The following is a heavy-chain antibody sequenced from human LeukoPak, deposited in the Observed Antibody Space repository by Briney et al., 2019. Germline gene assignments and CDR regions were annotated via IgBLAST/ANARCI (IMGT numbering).Heavy chain of an antibody. CDR2: ISSSSSYI. CDR1: GFTFSSYS. D-gene: IGHD3-9*01. V-gene: IGHV3-21*01. Sequence: GGSLRLSCAASGFTFSSYSVNWVRQAPGKGLEWVSSISSSSSYIYYADSVKGRFTISRDNGKNSLYLQMNSLRAEDTAVYYCARDYYDILTGLQYYFDYWGQGTLVTVSS. J-gene: IGHJ4*02. CDR3: ARDYYDILTGLQYYFDY.